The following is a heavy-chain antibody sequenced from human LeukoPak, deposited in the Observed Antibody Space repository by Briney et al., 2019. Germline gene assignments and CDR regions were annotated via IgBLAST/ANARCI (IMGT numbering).Heavy chain of an antibody. CDR1: GFTLSSFW. Sequence: TGGSLRLSCAASGFTLSSFWMSWIRQAPGKGREWVANIKQDGSRKYYVDSVKGRFAISRDNGKSSLYLQMNSLRAEDTAVYYCARVGYCSSTSCYTWGWFDPWGQGTLVTVSS. CDR2: IKQDGSRK. CDR3: ARVGYCSSTSCYTWGWFDP. J-gene: IGHJ5*02. V-gene: IGHV3-7*01. D-gene: IGHD2-2*02.